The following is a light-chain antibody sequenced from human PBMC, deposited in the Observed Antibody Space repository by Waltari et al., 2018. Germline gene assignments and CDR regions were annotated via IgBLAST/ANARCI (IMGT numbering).Light chain of an antibody. V-gene: IGLV1-40*01. CDR2: GNS. CDR1: SANIVATCD. Sequence: QSVLTQPPSVSQAPGHRVTISCTGNSANIVATCDVHCYQQLPGTPPKLLIYGNSNRPSGVPDRFSGSKSGTSASLASTGLQAEDEADYYCQSYDSSLSGSVFGSGTKVTVL. CDR3: QSYDSSLSGSV. J-gene: IGLJ1*01.